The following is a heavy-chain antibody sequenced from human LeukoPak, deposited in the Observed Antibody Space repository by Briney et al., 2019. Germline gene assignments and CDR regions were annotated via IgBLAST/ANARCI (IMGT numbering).Heavy chain of an antibody. CDR1: GYTFTSYG. D-gene: IGHD5-18*01. Sequence: ASVRVSCKASGYTFTSYGISWVRQAPGKGLEWMAWISTYNGDTNYAQKFQGRLTLTTDTSTSTVYMELRSLRSDDTAVYYCARRGSVETPMSNWEWWYWGQGTLVTVSS. CDR2: ISTYNGDT. V-gene: IGHV1-18*01. J-gene: IGHJ4*02. CDR3: ARRGSVETPMSNWEWWY.